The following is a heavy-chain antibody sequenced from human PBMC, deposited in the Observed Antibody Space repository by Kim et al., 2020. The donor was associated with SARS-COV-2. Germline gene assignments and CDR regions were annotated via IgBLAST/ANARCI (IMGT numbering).Heavy chain of an antibody. CDR2: IYSGGST. V-gene: IGHV3-53*01. CDR1: GFTVSSNY. J-gene: IGHJ3*02. Sequence: GGSLRLSCAASGFTVSSNYMSWVRQAPGKGLEGVSVIYSGGSTYYADSVKGRFTISRDNSKNTLYLQMNSLRAEDTAVYYCARALDSTNAFDIWGQGTMVTVSS. D-gene: IGHD3-22*01. CDR3: ARALDSTNAFDI.